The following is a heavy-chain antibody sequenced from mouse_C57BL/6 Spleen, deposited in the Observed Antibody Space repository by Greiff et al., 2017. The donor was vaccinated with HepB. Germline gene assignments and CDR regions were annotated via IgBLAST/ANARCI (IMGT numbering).Heavy chain of an antibody. CDR2: IYPGDGDT. J-gene: IGHJ3*01. D-gene: IGHD1-1*01. V-gene: IGHV1-82*01. CDR3: AQYYGSSPSFAY. Sequence: QVQLKQSGPELVKPGASVKISCKASGYAFSSSWMNWVKQRPGKGLEWIGRIYPGDGDTNYNGKFKGKATLTADKSSSTAYMQLSSLTSEDSAVYFCAQYYGSSPSFAYWGQGTLVTVSA. CDR1: GYAFSSSW.